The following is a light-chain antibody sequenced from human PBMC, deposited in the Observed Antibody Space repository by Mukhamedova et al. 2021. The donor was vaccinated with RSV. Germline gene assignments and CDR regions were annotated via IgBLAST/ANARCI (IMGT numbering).Light chain of an antibody. CDR1: QSISNTD. J-gene: IGKJ2*01. CDR3: QHYVTSPT. V-gene: IGKV3-20*01. Sequence: GEGATLYCRASQSISNTDLAWYQQKPGQAPRLLIFGALTRATGIPDRFNGSGSGTDFTLSISGLEPEDFAVYYCQHYVTSPTFGQ. CDR2: GAL.